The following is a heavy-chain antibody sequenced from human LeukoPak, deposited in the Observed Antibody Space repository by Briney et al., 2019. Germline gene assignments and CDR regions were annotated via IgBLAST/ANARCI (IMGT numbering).Heavy chain of an antibody. V-gene: IGHV3-7*01. D-gene: IGHD2-2*01. CDR2: IRQDGGEK. Sequence: GGSLRLSCAASGFTFTTYWMAWVRQAPGKGLEWVANIRQDGGEKYYVDSVKGRFTISRDNVQNSLYLHINSLGAEDTAVYYCARHREGTTQVGLFNYWGQGTLVTVSS. J-gene: IGHJ4*02. CDR3: ARHREGTTQVGLFNY. CDR1: GFTFTTYW.